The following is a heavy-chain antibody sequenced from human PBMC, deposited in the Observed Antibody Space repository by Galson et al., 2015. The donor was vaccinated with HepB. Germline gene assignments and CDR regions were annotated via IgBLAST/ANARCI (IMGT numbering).Heavy chain of an antibody. J-gene: IGHJ6*02. V-gene: IGHV4-39*01. CDR3: ARSPVGATSPGLYYYGMDV. Sequence: ETLSLTCTVSGGSISSSSYYWGWIRQPPGKGLEWIGSIYYSGSTYYNPSLKSRVTISVDTSKNQFSLKLSSVTAADTAVYYCARSPVGATSPGLYYYGMDVWGQGTTVTVSS. CDR2: IYYSGST. D-gene: IGHD1-26*01. CDR1: GGSISSSSYY.